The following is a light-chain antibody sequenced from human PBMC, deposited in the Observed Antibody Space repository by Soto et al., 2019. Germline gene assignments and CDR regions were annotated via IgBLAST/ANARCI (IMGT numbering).Light chain of an antibody. Sequence: DLVMTQSPLSLPVTPGEPASISCRSRQSLRHSNGYNYLDWYLQKPGQSPQLLISLGSNRASGVPARFSGIGSATDFTLNIARVEAEDFGVYYGMQAPQSPYTFGQGTKLEIK. CDR1: QSLRHSNGYNY. V-gene: IGKV2-28*01. J-gene: IGKJ2*01. CDR2: LGS. CDR3: MQAPQSPYT.